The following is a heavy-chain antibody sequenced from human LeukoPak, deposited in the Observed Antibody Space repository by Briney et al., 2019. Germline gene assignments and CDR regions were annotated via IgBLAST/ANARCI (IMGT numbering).Heavy chain of an antibody. CDR1: GYTVTSYY. V-gene: IGHV1-46*01. J-gene: IGHJ4*02. Sequence: ASVKVSCKASGYTVTSYYMHWERQAPGQGLEWMGIINPSGGSTSYAQKFQGRVTMTRDTSTSTVYMELSSLRSEDTAVYYCARDLELNLDYWGQGTLVTVSS. CDR2: INPSGGST. CDR3: ARDLELNLDY. D-gene: IGHD1-7*01.